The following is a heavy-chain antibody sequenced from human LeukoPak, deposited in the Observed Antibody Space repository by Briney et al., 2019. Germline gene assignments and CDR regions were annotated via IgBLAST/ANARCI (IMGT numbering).Heavy chain of an antibody. D-gene: IGHD3/OR15-3a*01. CDR1: GFTFDNYW. CDR3: VRDGRPLDY. Sequence: GGSLRLSCTASGFTFDNYWMTWVRQPPGKGLEWVANIKQDGGERYYVDSVRGRFTISRDNSKNSLYLQMNSLRAEDTAVYYCVRDGRPLDYWGQGTLVTVFS. J-gene: IGHJ4*02. CDR2: IKQDGGER. V-gene: IGHV3-7*01.